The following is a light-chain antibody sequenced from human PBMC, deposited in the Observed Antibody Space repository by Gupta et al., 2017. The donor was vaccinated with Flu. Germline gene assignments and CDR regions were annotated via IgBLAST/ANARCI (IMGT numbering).Light chain of an antibody. V-gene: IGKV1-39*01. CDR1: QSISSY. CDR2: AAS. Sequence: DIQMTQSPSSMSASVGDRVTITCRASQSISSYLNWYQQKPGNAPKPLIYAASSLQSGVPSRFSGSGSGTDFTLTISSLQPEDFATYYCQQRYSTPPITFGQGTRLEIK. CDR3: QQRYSTPPIT. J-gene: IGKJ5*01.